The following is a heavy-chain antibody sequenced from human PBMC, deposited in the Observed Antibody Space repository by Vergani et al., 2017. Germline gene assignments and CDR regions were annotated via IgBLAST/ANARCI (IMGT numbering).Heavy chain of an antibody. Sequence: VQLVQSGAEVRKPGASVTVSCTASGYIFKNYYIHWLRQAPGQAFEWMGILNPTIGHTTSAQKFMGRVDMTRDPSTDTSTRTVQMTLSSLRSEDTAVYYCARSIGYCAGATCRAYYFDHWGQGTRVTVSS. CDR3: ARSIGYCAGATCRAYYFDH. CDR2: LNPTIGHT. J-gene: IGHJ5*02. V-gene: IGHV1-46*02. CDR1: GYIFKNYY. D-gene: IGHD2-21*01.